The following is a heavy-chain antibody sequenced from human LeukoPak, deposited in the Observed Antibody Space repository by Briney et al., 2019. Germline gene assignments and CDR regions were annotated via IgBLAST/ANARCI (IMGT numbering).Heavy chain of an antibody. CDR2: IIPIFGTA. D-gene: IGHD4-23*01. J-gene: IGHJ3*02. CDR3: ARPGNGGNSGDAFDI. Sequence: ASVNVSCKASGGTFSSYAISWVRQAPGQGLEWMGGIIPIFGTANYAQKFQGRVTITADESTSTAYMELSSLRSEDTAVYYCARPGNGGNSGDAFDIWGQGTMVTVPS. V-gene: IGHV1-69*13. CDR1: GGTFSSYA.